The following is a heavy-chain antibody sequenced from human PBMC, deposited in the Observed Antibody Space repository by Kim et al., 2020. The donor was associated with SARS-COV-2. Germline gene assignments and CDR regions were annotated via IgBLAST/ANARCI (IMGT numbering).Heavy chain of an antibody. V-gene: IGHV3-30*07. J-gene: IGHJ6*02. CDR3: ARDRDGYSYGSSGMDV. D-gene: IGHD5-18*01. Sequence: SVKGRFTISREKSQNTVYLQMNSLRAEDTAVYYWARDRDGYSYGSSGMDVWGQGTTVTVSS.